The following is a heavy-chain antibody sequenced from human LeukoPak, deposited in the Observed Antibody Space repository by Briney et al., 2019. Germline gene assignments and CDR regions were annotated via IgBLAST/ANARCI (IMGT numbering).Heavy chain of an antibody. CDR3: AREEWLVPFDY. J-gene: IGHJ4*02. CDR2: VYYSGST. Sequence: PSETLSLTCTVSGGSINNSNFYWGWIRQPPGKGLEWIGNVYYSGSTYYSPSLKSRVTISVHTSKNQFSLKLSSVTAADTAVYYCAREEWLVPFDYWGQGTLVTVSS. CDR1: GGSINNSNFY. V-gene: IGHV4-39*02. D-gene: IGHD6-19*01.